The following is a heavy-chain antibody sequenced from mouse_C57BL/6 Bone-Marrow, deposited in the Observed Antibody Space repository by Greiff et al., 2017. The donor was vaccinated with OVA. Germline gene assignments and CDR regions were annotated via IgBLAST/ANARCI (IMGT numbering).Heavy chain of an antibody. D-gene: IGHD2-2*01. CDR3: ARPLWFYAMDY. V-gene: IGHV1-19*01. CDR2: INPYNGGT. Sequence: VQLQQSGPVLVKPGASVKMSCKASGYTFTDYYMNWVKQSHGKSLEWIGVINPYNGGTSYNQKFKGKATLTVDKSSSTAYMELNSLTSEDSAVYYCARPLWFYAMDYWGQGTSVTVSS. J-gene: IGHJ4*01. CDR1: GYTFTDYY.